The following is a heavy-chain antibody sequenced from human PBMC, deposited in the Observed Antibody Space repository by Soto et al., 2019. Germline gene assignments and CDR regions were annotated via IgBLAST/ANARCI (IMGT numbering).Heavy chain of an antibody. V-gene: IGHV3-11*06. CDR3: ARNDSSGYLDS. CDR1: GFTFSDYY. Sequence: XGSLRLSCAASGFTFSDYYMSWIRQAPGKGLEWLSYISSSATYAIYADSVKGRFTLSRDNAKNSLYLQMNSLRAEDTAVYYCARNDSSGYLDSWGQGPLVTVSS. CDR2: ISSSATYA. J-gene: IGHJ1*01. D-gene: IGHD3-22*01.